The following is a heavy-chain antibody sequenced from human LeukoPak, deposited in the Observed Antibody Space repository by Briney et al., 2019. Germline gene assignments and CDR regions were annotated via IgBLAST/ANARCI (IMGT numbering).Heavy chain of an antibody. J-gene: IGHJ4*02. CDR3: ARDRRGGDYFDY. CDR2: ISSSSSYI. CDR1: GFPFSSYS. D-gene: IGHD3-10*01. V-gene: IGHV3-21*01. Sequence: GGSLRLSCAASGFPFSSYSMNWVRQAPGKGLEWVSSISSSSSYIYYADSVKGRFTISRDNAKNSLYLQMSSLRAEDTAVYYCARDRRGGDYFDYWGQGTLVTVSS.